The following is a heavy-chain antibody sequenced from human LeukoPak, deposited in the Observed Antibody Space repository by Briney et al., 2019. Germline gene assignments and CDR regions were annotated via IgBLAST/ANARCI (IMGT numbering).Heavy chain of an antibody. CDR3: ARPRRYSSSWYGPFDY. J-gene: IGHJ4*02. CDR2: INHSGST. Sequence: PSETLSLTCTVSGGSFSGYYWSWIRQPPGKGLEWIGEINHSGSTNYNPSLKSRVTISVDTSKNQFSLKLSSVTAADTAVYYCARPRRYSSSWYGPFDYWGQGTLVTVSS. V-gene: IGHV4-34*01. CDR1: GGSFSGYY. D-gene: IGHD6-13*01.